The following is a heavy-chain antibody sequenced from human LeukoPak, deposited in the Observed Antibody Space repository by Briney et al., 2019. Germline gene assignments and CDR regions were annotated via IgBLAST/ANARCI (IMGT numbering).Heavy chain of an antibody. CDR3: ARDGYNSDYFDY. CDR1: GASISSGGYY. V-gene: IGHV4-30-4*01. Sequence: SETLSLTCTVSGASISSGGYYWNWIRQPLGKGLEWIGYIYYSRSTSYSPSLKSRLTVSVDTSKNQFSLKLSSVTAADTAVYYCARDGYNSDYFDYWGQGTLVTVSS. J-gene: IGHJ4*02. D-gene: IGHD5-24*01. CDR2: IYYSRST.